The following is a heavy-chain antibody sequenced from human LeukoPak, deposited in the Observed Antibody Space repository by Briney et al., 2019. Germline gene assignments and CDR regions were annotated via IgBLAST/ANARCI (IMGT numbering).Heavy chain of an antibody. D-gene: IGHD4-23*01. CDR2: VSSSGSTI. CDR1: GFTFSSYE. V-gene: IGHV3-48*03. Sequence: GGSLRLSCAASGFTFSSYEMHWVRQAPGKGLEWVSYVSSSGSTIYYADSVKGRFTISRDNAKNSLYLQMNSLRAEDTAVYYCARDYGGSSPFDYWGQGTLVTVSS. J-gene: IGHJ4*02. CDR3: ARDYGGSSPFDY.